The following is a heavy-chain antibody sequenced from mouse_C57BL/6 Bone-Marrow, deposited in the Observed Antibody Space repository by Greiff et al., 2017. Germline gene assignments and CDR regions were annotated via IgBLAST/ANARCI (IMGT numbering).Heavy chain of an antibody. CDR3: AKAPYYYGTKPYFDY. CDR2: ISSGSSTI. D-gene: IGHD1-1*01. Sequence: EVHLVESGGGLVKPGGSLKLSCAASGFTFSDYGMHWVRQAPEKGLEWVAYISSGSSTIYYADTVKGRFTISRDNAKNTLFLQMTSLRSEDTAMYYCAKAPYYYGTKPYFDYWGQGTTLTVSS. V-gene: IGHV5-17*01. J-gene: IGHJ2*01. CDR1: GFTFSDYG.